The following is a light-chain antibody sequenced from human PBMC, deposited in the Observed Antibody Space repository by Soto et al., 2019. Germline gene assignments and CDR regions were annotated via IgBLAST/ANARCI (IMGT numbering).Light chain of an antibody. J-gene: IGLJ2*01. CDR3: SSYAGSNHVV. Sequence: QSALTQPPSASGSPGQSVTISCTGTSSDVGGYNYVSWYQQHPGKAPKLMIYEVSKRPSGVPDRFSGSKSGHTASLTVSGLQAEDEADYYCSSYAGSNHVVFGGGTKLTVL. V-gene: IGLV2-8*01. CDR1: SSDVGGYNY. CDR2: EVS.